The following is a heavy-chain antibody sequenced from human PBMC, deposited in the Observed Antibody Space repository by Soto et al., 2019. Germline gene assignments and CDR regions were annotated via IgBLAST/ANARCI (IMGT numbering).Heavy chain of an antibody. D-gene: IGHD3-3*01. CDR2: INHSGST. CDR1: GGSFSGYY. CDR3: ARGSRQYDFWSSEYYYYGMDV. J-gene: IGHJ6*02. V-gene: IGHV4-34*01. Sequence: PSETVSLTXAVYGGSFSGYYWSWLRQPPGKGLEWLGEINHSGSTNYNPSLKSPVTISVDTSKNQFSLKLSCVTAADTAVYYCARGSRQYDFWSSEYYYYGMDVWGQGTTVTVSS.